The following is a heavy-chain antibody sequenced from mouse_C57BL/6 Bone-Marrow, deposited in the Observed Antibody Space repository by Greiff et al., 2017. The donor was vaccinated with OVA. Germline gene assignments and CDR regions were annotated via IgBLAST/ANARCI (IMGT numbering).Heavy chain of an antibody. D-gene: IGHD2-3*01. V-gene: IGHV5-17*01. CDR1: GFTFSDYG. CDR3: ARRDGWAFDY. Sequence: EVNLVESGGGLVKPGGSLKLSCAASGFTFSDYGMHWVRQAPEKGLEWVAYISSGSSTIYYADTVKGRFTISRDNAKNTLFLQMTSLRSEDTAMYYCARRDGWAFDYWGQGTTLTVSS. CDR2: ISSGSSTI. J-gene: IGHJ2*01.